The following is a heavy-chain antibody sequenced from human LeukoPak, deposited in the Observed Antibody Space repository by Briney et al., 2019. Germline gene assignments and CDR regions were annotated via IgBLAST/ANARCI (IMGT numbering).Heavy chain of an antibody. CDR1: GFTFDDYG. J-gene: IGHJ4*02. V-gene: IGHV3-20*04. CDR2: INWNGGST. Sequence: GGSLRLSCAASGFTFDDYGMSWVRQAPGKGLEWVSGINWNGGSTGYADSAKGRFTISRDNAKNSLYLQMNSLRAEDTALYYCARATTVTTFLGYYFDYWGQGTLVTVSS. D-gene: IGHD4-17*01. CDR3: ARATTVTTFLGYYFDY.